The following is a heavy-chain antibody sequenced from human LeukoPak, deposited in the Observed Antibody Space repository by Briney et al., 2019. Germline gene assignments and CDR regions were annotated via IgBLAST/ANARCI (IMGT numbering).Heavy chain of an antibody. CDR1: GGSISSYY. V-gene: IGHV4-4*07. D-gene: IGHD3-3*01. Sequence: SETLSLTCTVSGGSISSYYWSWIRQPAGKGLEWIGRIYTSGSTNYNPSLKSRVTMSVDTSKNQFSLKLSSVTAADTAVYYCARDGDEVLRFLEWPPYYFDYWGQGTLVTVSS. J-gene: IGHJ4*02. CDR2: IYTSGST. CDR3: ARDGDEVLRFLEWPPYYFDY.